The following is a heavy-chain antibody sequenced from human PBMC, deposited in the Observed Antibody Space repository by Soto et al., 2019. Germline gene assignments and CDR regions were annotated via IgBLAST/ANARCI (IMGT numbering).Heavy chain of an antibody. J-gene: IGHJ3*02. CDR1: GGSFSGYY. D-gene: IGHD6-19*01. V-gene: IGHV4-34*01. CDR2: INHSGST. CDR3: ARAIRWLVRKGAFDI. Sequence: SETLSLTCAVYGGSFSGYYWSWIRQPPGKGLEWIGEINHSGSTNYNPSLKSRVTISVDTSKNQFSLKLRSVTAADTAVYDCARAIRWLVRKGAFDIWGQGTMVTVSS.